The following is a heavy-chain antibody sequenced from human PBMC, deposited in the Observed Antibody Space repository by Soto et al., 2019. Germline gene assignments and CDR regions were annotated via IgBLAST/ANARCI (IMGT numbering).Heavy chain of an antibody. V-gene: IGHV2-26*01. Sequence: QVTLKESGPVLVNPTETLTLRCTVSGLSITDSEMGVSWIRQPPGRPLEWLAHIDSSGEKSYRTFLKSRLAISKDTSKSQIVLTMTNMDPADTATYYCARRHLAVAVSPWFDPWGQGIPVTVSS. J-gene: IGHJ5*02. CDR1: GLSITDSEMG. D-gene: IGHD6-19*01. CDR3: ARRHLAVAVSPWFDP. CDR2: IDSSGEK.